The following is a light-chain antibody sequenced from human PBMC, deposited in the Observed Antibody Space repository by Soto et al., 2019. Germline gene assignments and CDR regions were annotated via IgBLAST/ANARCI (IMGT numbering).Light chain of an antibody. CDR2: AAS. Sequence: DIQMTQSPSSLSAFVGDRVTITCRASQSVSTYLNCYQQKPGKSPDLLIYAASSLQSGVPSRFSGSGSGTDFTLTISNLQPEDFATYFCQQTYSTLMFTFGQWTKVEIK. CDR1: QSVSTY. CDR3: QQTYSTLMFT. J-gene: IGKJ2*01. V-gene: IGKV1-39*01.